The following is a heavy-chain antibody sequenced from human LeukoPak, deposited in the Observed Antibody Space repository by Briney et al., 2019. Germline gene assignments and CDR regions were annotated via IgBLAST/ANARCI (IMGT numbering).Heavy chain of an antibody. CDR3: ARDDGFGDLFY. CDR1: GFTFSSYS. V-gene: IGHV3-21*01. CDR2: ISSSSSYI. D-gene: IGHD3-10*01. J-gene: IGHJ4*02. Sequence: GGSLRLSCAASGFTFSSYSMNWVRQAPGKGLEWVSSISSSSSYIYYADSVKGRFTISRDDSKNTLYLQMNDLRAEDTAVYFCARDDGFGDLFYWGQGALVTVSS.